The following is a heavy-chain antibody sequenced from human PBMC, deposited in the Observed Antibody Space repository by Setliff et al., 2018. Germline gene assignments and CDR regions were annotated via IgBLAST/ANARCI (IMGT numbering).Heavy chain of an antibody. V-gene: IGHV3-7*01. CDR1: GFTFSSLW. Sequence: SCSASGFTFSSLWMAWVRQAPGKGLEWVANINQGGSDKFYVESVKGRFTISRDNAKNSLYLQMNSLRVEDTAVYYCARDVFDFRTGQAGPWGQGTLVTVSS. CDR2: INQGGSDK. J-gene: IGHJ5*02. CDR3: ARDVFDFRTGQAGP. D-gene: IGHD3-3*01.